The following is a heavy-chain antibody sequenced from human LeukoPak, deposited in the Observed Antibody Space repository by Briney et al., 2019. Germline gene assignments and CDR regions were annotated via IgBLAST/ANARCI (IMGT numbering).Heavy chain of an antibody. CDR3: ARQRITIFWRNGYFDY. D-gene: IGHD3-9*01. CDR1: GDSISSSSYY. CDR2: IYYSGST. V-gene: IGHV4-39*01. J-gene: IGHJ4*02. Sequence: PSETLSLTCTVSGDSISSSSYYWGWIRQPPGKGLEWIGSIYYSGSTHYNPSLKSRVTISVDTSKNQFSLKLSSVTAADTAVYSCARQRITIFWRNGYFDYWGQGILVTVSS.